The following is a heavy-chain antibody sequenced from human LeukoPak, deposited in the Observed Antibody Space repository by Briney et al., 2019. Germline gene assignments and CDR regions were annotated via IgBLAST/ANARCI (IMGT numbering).Heavy chain of an antibody. Sequence: ASVTVSCTASGYTFTSYGISWVRQAPGQGLEWMGWISAYNGNTNYAQKLQGRVTMTTDTSTSTAYMELRSLRSDDTAVYYCARDIAAAGSFDYWGQGTLVTVSS. D-gene: IGHD6-13*01. CDR2: ISAYNGNT. CDR3: ARDIAAAGSFDY. J-gene: IGHJ4*02. V-gene: IGHV1-18*01. CDR1: GYTFTSYG.